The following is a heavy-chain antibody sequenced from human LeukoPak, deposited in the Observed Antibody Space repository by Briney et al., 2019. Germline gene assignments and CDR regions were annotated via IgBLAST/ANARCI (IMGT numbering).Heavy chain of an antibody. CDR1: GYTFTSYG. Sequence: ASVKVSCKASGYTFTSYGISWVRQAPGQGLEWMGWISAYNGNTNYAQKLQGRVTMTTDTSTSTAYMELRSLRSDDTAVYYCARDGAYCGGDCPTYSYYGMDVWGQGTTVTVSS. CDR3: ARDGAYCGGDCPTYSYYGMDV. D-gene: IGHD2-21*02. J-gene: IGHJ6*02. CDR2: ISAYNGNT. V-gene: IGHV1-18*01.